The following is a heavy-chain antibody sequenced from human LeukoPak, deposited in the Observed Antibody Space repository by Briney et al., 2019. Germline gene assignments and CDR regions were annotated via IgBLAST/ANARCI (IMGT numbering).Heavy chain of an antibody. CDR3: VKDDHTEWDYLDY. J-gene: IGHJ4*02. D-gene: IGHD1-26*01. Sequence: GMSLRLSCAASGFTFDQYGMNWVRQAPGKGLEWVSGISWNSNNLDYADSVRGRFTISRDNAKNSLYLQMSSLKPEDTALYYCVKDDHTEWDYLDYWGQGTLVRVSS. V-gene: IGHV3-9*01. CDR2: ISWNSNNL. CDR1: GFTFDQYG.